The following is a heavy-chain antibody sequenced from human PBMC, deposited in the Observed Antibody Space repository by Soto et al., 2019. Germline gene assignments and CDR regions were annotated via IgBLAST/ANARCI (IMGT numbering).Heavy chain of an antibody. V-gene: IGHV3-23*01. CDR3: AKRGRTGVARDAFAI. J-gene: IGHJ3*02. Sequence: EVQLLESGGGLVQPGGSLRVSCAASGFTFSSYPMSWVRQAPGKGLEWVSFISGSGGSTYYADSVKGRFTISRDNSKNTMFLQMNSLRVEDTALYYCAKRGRTGVARDAFAIWGRGTLVTVSS. CDR1: GFTFSSYP. D-gene: IGHD2-15*01. CDR2: ISGSGGST.